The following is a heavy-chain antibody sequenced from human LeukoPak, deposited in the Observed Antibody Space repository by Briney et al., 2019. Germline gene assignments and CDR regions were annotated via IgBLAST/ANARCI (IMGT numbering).Heavy chain of an antibody. J-gene: IGHJ5*02. CDR1: GGSISSYY. CDR3: AGRVATISRRNWFDP. CDR2: IYYSGST. V-gene: IGHV4-59*01. Sequence: SETLSLTCTVSGGSISSYYWSWIRQPPGKGLEWIGYIYYSGSTNYNPSLKSRVTISVDTSKNQFSLKLSSVTAADTAVYYCAGRVATISRRNWFDPWGQGTLVTVSS. D-gene: IGHD5-12*01.